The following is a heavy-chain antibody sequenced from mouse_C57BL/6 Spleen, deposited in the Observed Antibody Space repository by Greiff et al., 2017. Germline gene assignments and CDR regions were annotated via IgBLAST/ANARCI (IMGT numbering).Heavy chain of an antibody. J-gene: IGHJ1*03. V-gene: IGHV1-80*01. CDR1: GYEFSSYW. Sequence: QVHVKQSGAELVKPGASVKISCKASGYEFSSYWMNWVKQRPGKGLEWIGQIYPGDGDTNYNGKFKGKATLIADKSSSTAYMQLSSLTSEDSAVYFCARVTTVVERYFDVWGTGTTVTVSS. CDR3: ARVTTVVERYFDV. D-gene: IGHD1-1*01. CDR2: IYPGDGDT.